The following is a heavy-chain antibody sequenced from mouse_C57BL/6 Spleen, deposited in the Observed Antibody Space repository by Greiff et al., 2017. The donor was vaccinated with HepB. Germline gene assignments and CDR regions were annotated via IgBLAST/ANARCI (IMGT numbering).Heavy chain of an antibody. J-gene: IGHJ1*03. D-gene: IGHD1-1*01. CDR1: GYSITSGYY. CDR3: AREGTTVHWYFDV. V-gene: IGHV3-6*01. Sequence: EVKLQESGPGLVKPSQSLSLTCSVTGYSITSGYYWNWIRQFPGNKLEWMGYISYDGSNNYNPSLKNRISITRDTSKNQFFLKLNSVTTEDTATYHCAREGTTVHWYFDVWGTGTTVTVSS. CDR2: ISYDGSN.